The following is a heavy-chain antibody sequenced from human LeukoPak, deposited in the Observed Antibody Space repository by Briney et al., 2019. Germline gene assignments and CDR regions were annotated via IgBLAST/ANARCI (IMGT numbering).Heavy chain of an antibody. Sequence: GGSLRLSCAASGFTVSSNYMSWVRQAPGRGLEWVSVISGSGGSTYYADSVKGRFTISRDNSKNTLYLQMNSLRAEDTAVYYCAKDSQGDYYYYYYMDVWGKGTTVTVSS. J-gene: IGHJ6*03. CDR2: ISGSGGST. CDR1: GFTVSSNY. V-gene: IGHV3-23*01. CDR3: AKDSQGDYYYYYYMDV.